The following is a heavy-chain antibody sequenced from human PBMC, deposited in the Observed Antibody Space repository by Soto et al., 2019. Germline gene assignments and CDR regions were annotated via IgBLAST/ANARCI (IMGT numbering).Heavy chain of an antibody. CDR1: GFTFSSYA. V-gene: IGHV3-23*01. Sequence: EVQLLESGGGLVQPGGSLRLSCAASGFTFSSYAMSWVRQAPGKGLEWVSAISGSGGSTYYADSVKGRFTISRDNSENTLYLQMNSLRAEDTAVYYCAKSGWWSGYYYYGMDVCGQWTTVTVSS. CDR2: ISGSGGST. CDR3: AKSGWWSGYYYYGMDV. J-gene: IGHJ6*02. D-gene: IGHD3-3*01.